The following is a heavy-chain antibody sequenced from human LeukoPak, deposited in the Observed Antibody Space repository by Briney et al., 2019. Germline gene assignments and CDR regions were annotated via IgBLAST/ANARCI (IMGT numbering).Heavy chain of an antibody. V-gene: IGHV1-18*01. CDR2: ISGYNGYT. CDR1: GYTFTNYG. CDR3: AKNPGGLTILRGVPLEY. D-gene: IGHD3-10*01. Sequence: ASVKVSCKASGYTFTNYGVSWVRQAPGQGLEWMGWISGYNGYTNYAQKFQFRVTMTTDTSTSTAYMELRSLTSDDTAVYYCAKNPGGLTILRGVPLEYWGQGTLVTVSS. J-gene: IGHJ4*02.